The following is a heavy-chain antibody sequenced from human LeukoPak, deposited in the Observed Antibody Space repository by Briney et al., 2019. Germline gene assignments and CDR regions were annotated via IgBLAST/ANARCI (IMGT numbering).Heavy chain of an antibody. V-gene: IGHV3-23*01. CDR1: GGSFSGYY. CDR2: ISGSGGNT. CDR3: AKGDFYGSGRDYYYYMDV. D-gene: IGHD3-10*01. Sequence: ETLSLTCAVYGGSFSGYYWSWVRQAPGKGLEWVSTISGSGGNTYYADSVKGRFTISRDNSKNTLYLQMNSLRAEDTAVYNCAKGDFYGSGRDYYYYMDVWGKGTTVTISS. J-gene: IGHJ6*03.